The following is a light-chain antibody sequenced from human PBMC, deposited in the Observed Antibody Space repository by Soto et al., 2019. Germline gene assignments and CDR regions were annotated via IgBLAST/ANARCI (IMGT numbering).Light chain of an antibody. CDR2: KVS. CDR3: MQGTPSPWT. J-gene: IGKJ1*01. CDR1: QSLVYSDGNTY. V-gene: IGKV2-30*01. Sequence: DVVMTQSPLSLPVTLGQAASISCRSSQSLVYSDGNTYLSWFQQRPGQSPRRLIYKVSNRVSGVPDRFSGSGSGSDFTLKISRVEADDVGVYYCMQGTPSPWTFGQGTKVEIK.